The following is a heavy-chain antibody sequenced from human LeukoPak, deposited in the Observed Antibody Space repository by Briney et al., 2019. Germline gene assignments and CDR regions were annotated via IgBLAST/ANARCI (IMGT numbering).Heavy chain of an antibody. CDR3: ARDKGSGWYSDAFDI. V-gene: IGHV4-39*02. CDR2: IYFSGTT. Sequence: SETLSLTCTVSGGSISSSRYHWGWIRQPPGQGLEWIGSIYFSGTTFYNPSLKSRVTISVDTSKNQFSLKVSSVTAADTAVYYCARDKGSGWYSDAFDIWGQGTMVTVSS. D-gene: IGHD6-19*01. CDR1: GGSISSSRYH. J-gene: IGHJ3*02.